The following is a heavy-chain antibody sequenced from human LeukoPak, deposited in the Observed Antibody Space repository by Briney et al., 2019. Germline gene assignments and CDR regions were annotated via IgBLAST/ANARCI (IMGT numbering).Heavy chain of an antibody. J-gene: IGHJ4*02. CDR2: INPNSGGI. CDR1: GYTFTGYY. Sequence: GASVKVSCKASGYTFTGYYMHWVRQAPGQGLEWMGWINPNSGGINYAQKFQGRVTMTRDTSISTAYMELSRLRSDDTAVYYCARVFMDYSNYWEQGGDFDYWGQGTLVTVSS. V-gene: IGHV1-2*02. D-gene: IGHD4-11*01. CDR3: ARVFMDYSNYWEQGGDFDY.